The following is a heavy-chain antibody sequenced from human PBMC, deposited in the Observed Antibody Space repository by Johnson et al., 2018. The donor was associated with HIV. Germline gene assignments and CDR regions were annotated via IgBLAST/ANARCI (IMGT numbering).Heavy chain of an antibody. D-gene: IGHD6-25*01. J-gene: IGHJ3*02. Sequence: QVLLVESGGGVVQPGGSLRLSCVASGFTFSSYGMHWVRQAPGKGLEWVALIRYDGSNKYYADSVKGRFTVSRDNSKNTLYLQMNSLRAEDTAVYYCALKAAVNDAFDIWGQGTMVTVSS. CDR1: GFTFSSYG. CDR2: IRYDGSNK. V-gene: IGHV3-30*02. CDR3: ALKAAVNDAFDI.